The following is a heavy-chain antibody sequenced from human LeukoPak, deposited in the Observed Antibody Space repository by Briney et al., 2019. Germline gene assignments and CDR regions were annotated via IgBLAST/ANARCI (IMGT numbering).Heavy chain of an antibody. D-gene: IGHD6-13*01. CDR2: IYHSGST. Sequence: SETLSLTCTVSGYSISSGYYWGWIRQPPGKGLEWIGSIYHSGSTYYNPSLKSRVTISVDTSKNQFSLKLSSVTAADTAVYYCARDYSLTQIQDWGQGTLVTVSS. V-gene: IGHV4-38-2*02. CDR3: ARDYSLTQIQD. CDR1: GYSISSGYY. J-gene: IGHJ1*01.